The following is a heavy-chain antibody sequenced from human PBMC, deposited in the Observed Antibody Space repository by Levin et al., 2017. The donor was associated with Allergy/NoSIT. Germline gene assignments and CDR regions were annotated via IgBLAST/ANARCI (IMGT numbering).Heavy chain of an antibody. CDR3: ARDGSGPPRGRKPLWFAELLHSPADCYYYMDV. Sequence: GESLKISCAASGFTFSSYAMHWVRQAPGKGLEWVAVISYDGSNKYYADSVKGRFTISRDNSKNTLYLQMNSLRAEDTAVYYCARDGSGPPRGRKPLWFAELLHSPADCYYYMDVWGKGTTVTVSS. CDR2: ISYDGSNK. J-gene: IGHJ6*03. D-gene: IGHD3-10*01. CDR1: GFTFSSYA. V-gene: IGHV3-30-3*01.